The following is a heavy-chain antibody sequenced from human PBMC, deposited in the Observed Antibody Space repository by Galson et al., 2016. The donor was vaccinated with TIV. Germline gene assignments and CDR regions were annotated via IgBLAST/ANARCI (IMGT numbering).Heavy chain of an antibody. CDR3: ARDWGVKHNDY. J-gene: IGHJ4*02. Sequence: SGYIFISYGITWVRQAPGQGLKWMGWISAYNDNTNYAQNLQGRVTMTTDATTSTAYMELRSLRSDDTAVYYCARDWGVKHNDYWGQGTLVTVSS. CDR2: ISAYNDNT. V-gene: IGHV1-18*01. CDR1: GYIFISYG. D-gene: IGHD3-16*01.